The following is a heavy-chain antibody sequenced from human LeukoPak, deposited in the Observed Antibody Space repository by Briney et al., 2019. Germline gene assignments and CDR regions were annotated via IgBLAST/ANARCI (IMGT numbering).Heavy chain of an antibody. Sequence: GGSLRLSCAASGFTFSSYWMRWVRQAPGKGLEWVANIKQDGSEKSYVDSVKGRFTISRDNAKNSLYLQRNSLRAEDTAVYYCARASRSSWYDYNWFDPWGQGTLVTVSS. J-gene: IGHJ5*02. CDR2: IKQDGSEK. CDR3: ARASRSSWYDYNWFDP. CDR1: GFTFSSYW. V-gene: IGHV3-7*01. D-gene: IGHD6-13*01.